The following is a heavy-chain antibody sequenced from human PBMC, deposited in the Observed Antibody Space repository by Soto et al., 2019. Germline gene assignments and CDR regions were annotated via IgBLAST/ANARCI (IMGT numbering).Heavy chain of an antibody. V-gene: IGHV4-30-2*06. D-gene: IGHD5-12*01. Sequence: QLQLQESGSGVVRTSETLSLTCTVFGASISYGGFSWSWIWQSPGKGLEWIGYINHFESTYFHPSFKSRLSMSIDRNRNMFSLNLSSVTAADMAVYYCVRGGGYDAFDHWGQGVPVTVSS. CDR1: GASISYGGFS. CDR2: INHFEST. CDR3: VRGGGYDAFDH. J-gene: IGHJ4*02.